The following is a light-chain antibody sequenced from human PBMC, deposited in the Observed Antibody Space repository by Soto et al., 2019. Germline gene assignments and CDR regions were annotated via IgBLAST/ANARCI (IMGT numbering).Light chain of an antibody. Sequence: EIVLTQSPGTLSLSPGERATLSCRASQSVGSSQLAWYQQKPGQAPRLVMYGASSRATDTPDRFSGSGSGTDFTLTISRLEPEDFVVYYCQQYGSSPRTFGQGTKVEIK. V-gene: IGKV3-20*01. CDR3: QQYGSSPRT. CDR2: GAS. J-gene: IGKJ1*01. CDR1: QSVGSSQ.